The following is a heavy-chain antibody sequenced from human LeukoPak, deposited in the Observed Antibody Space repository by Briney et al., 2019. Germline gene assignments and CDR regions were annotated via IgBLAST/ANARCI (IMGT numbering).Heavy chain of an antibody. V-gene: IGHV3-74*01. D-gene: IGHD2-8*01. CDR3: ARVDVLSGG. CDR1: GFTFSSYW. J-gene: IGHJ4*02. Sequence: GSLRLSCAASGFTFSSYWMHWVRQAPGKGLVWVSRINGDGTSTTYADPVKGRFTISRDNAKNTLYLQMNSLRAEDTAVYYCARVDVLSGGWGQGTLVTVSS. CDR2: INGDGTST.